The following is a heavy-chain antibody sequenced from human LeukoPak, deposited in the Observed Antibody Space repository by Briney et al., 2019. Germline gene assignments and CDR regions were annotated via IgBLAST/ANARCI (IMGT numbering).Heavy chain of an antibody. CDR1: GGSISSSNW. D-gene: IGHD3-10*01. CDR3: ARAVYYYGSGSYYSYLYYYGMDV. J-gene: IGHJ6*02. V-gene: IGHV4-4*02. Sequence: SETLSLTCAVSGGSISSSNWWSWVRQPPGKGLEWIGEIYHSGSTNYNPSFKSRVTISVDKSKNQFSLKLSSVTAADTAVYYCARAVYYYGSGSYYSYLYYYGMDVWGQGTTVTVSS. CDR2: IYHSGST.